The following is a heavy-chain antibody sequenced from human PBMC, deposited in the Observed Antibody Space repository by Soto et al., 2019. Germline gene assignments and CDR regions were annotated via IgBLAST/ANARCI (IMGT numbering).Heavy chain of an antibody. CDR3: ARLYTGYEAFDY. Sequence: LTFSVSGGSINVGEDYWSWIRQSPGKGLEWIGYIYYSGSTYYNPSLKGRSTISIDTSKNQFFLDVDSVTAADTAVYYCARLYTGYEAFDYWGQGTLVTVSS. D-gene: IGHD5-12*01. V-gene: IGHV4-30-4*01. CDR1: GGSINVGEDY. CDR2: IYYSGST. J-gene: IGHJ4*02.